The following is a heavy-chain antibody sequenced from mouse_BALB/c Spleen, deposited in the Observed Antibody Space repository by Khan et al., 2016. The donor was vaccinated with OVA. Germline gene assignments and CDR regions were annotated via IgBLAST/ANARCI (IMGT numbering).Heavy chain of an antibody. CDR1: GYAFTNYL. Sequence: QVQLKESGTELVRPGTSVKVSCKASGYAFTNYLIEWLKQRPGQGLEWIGVLHPGSGDTNYNEKFKGKATLTADKSSSTAYMQLSSLTSDDSAVFFCARRGFGNRKDTMDYWGQGTSVTVSS. CDR2: LHPGSGDT. V-gene: IGHV1-54*01. J-gene: IGHJ4*01. D-gene: IGHD2-1*01. CDR3: ARRGFGNRKDTMDY.